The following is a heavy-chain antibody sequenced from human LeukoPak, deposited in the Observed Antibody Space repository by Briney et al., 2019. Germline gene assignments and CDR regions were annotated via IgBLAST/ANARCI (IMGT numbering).Heavy chain of an antibody. Sequence: GGSLRLSCAASGFTFSTYSMNWVRQAPGKGLAWVALISYDGNSKYYADSVKGRFTVSRDNSKDRLYLQMNSLSAEDTAVYYCVRLSYDSRGDYGFDYWGQGTLVTVSS. D-gene: IGHD3-22*01. V-gene: IGHV3-30*03. J-gene: IGHJ4*02. CDR1: GFTFSTYS. CDR3: VRLSYDSRGDYGFDY. CDR2: ISYDGNSK.